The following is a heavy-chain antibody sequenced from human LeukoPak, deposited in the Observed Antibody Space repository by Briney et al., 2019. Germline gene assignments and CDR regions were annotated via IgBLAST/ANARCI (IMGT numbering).Heavy chain of an antibody. Sequence: SETLSLTCTVSGGSVSSGTYYWSWIRQPPGKGLEWIVYIYYSGSTNYNPSLKSRVTISVDTSKNQFSLKLSSVTAADTAVYYCARGYCSSTSCYSDGMDVWGQGTTVTVSS. CDR3: ARGYCSSTSCYSDGMDV. J-gene: IGHJ6*02. CDR2: IYYSGST. V-gene: IGHV4-61*01. D-gene: IGHD2-2*02. CDR1: GGSVSSGTYY.